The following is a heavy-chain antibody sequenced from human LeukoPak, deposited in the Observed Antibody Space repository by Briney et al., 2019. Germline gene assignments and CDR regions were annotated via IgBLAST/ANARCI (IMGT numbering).Heavy chain of an antibody. CDR2: MSGSGGST. Sequence: GGSLSLSCAVSGFTFNIYSLNWVRQAPGKGLEWVSAMSGSGGSTYYADSVKGRFTISRDNSKNTLYLQMNSLRAEDTAVYYCAKGAAYDFWSDHYFDYWGQGTLVTVSS. CDR1: GFTFNIYS. V-gene: IGHV3-23*01. D-gene: IGHD3-3*01. CDR3: AKGAAYDFWSDHYFDY. J-gene: IGHJ4*01.